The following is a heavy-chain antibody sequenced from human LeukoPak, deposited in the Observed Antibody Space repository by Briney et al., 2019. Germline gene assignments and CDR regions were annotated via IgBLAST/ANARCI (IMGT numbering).Heavy chain of an antibody. D-gene: IGHD1-26*01. Sequence: ASVKVSCKASGYTFTSYGISWVRQAPGQGLEWMGWINAYNGNTNYAQKVKGRVTLTTDTSTSTAYMDLRSLRSDDTAVYYCARDPNGGRDFDYWGQGTLVTVSS. CDR3: ARDPNGGRDFDY. CDR2: INAYNGNT. CDR1: GYTFTSYG. J-gene: IGHJ4*02. V-gene: IGHV1-18*01.